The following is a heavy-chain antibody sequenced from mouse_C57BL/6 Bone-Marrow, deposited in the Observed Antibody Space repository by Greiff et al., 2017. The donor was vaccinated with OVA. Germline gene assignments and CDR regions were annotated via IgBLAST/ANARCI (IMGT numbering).Heavy chain of an antibody. D-gene: IGHD1-3*01. CDR3: ARGGSSLFAY. Sequence: QVQLQQPGAELVKPGASVKLSCKASGYTFTSYWMQWVKQRPGQGLEWIGEIDPSDSYTNYNQKFKGKATLTVDTSSSTAYMQLSSLTSEDSAVYYCARGGSSLFAYWGQGTLVTVSA. CDR2: IDPSDSYT. J-gene: IGHJ3*01. CDR1: GYTFTSYW. V-gene: IGHV1-50*01.